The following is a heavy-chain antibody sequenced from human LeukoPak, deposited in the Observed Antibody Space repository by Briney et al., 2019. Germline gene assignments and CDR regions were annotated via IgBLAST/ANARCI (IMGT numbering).Heavy chain of an antibody. V-gene: IGHV3-23*01. Sequence: PGGSLRLSCAASGFIFSNYAMSWVRQAPGKGLEWVSFISGSGGTTYYADSVKGRFTISRDNSKNTLYLQMNSLRAEDTAVYYCAKVTGYDSSGFLDYWGQGTLVTVSS. CDR3: AKVTGYDSSGFLDY. CDR2: ISGSGGTT. D-gene: IGHD3-22*01. CDR1: GFIFSNYA. J-gene: IGHJ4*02.